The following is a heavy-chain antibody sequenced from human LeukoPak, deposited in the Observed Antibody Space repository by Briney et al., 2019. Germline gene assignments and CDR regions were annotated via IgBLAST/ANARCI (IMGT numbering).Heavy chain of an antibody. Sequence: GGSLRLSCAASGFTFSNYAMSWVRQAPGKGLEWVSAISGSGGSTYYADSVKGRFTISRDNSKNTLYLQMNSLRAEDTAVYYCAKNPGSYRYYFDYWGQGTLVTVSS. CDR2: ISGSGGST. V-gene: IGHV3-23*01. CDR1: GFTFSNYA. D-gene: IGHD1-26*01. J-gene: IGHJ4*02. CDR3: AKNPGSYRYYFDY.